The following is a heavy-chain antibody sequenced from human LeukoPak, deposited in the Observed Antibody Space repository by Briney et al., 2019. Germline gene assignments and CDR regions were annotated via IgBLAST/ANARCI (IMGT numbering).Heavy chain of an antibody. CDR3: ASTLYDIMTGTYGLDV. D-gene: IGHD3-9*01. CDR1: GFTFRNFA. J-gene: IGHJ6*04. CDR2: IWDDGNSQ. Sequence: PGRSLRLSCAASGFTFRNFAMHWVRQAPGKGLEWEAVIWDDGNSQDYADSVKGRFTISRDNSKNTLYLQMNGLRADDTAVYYCASTLYDIMTGTYGLDVWGKGTTVTVSS. V-gene: IGHV3-33*01.